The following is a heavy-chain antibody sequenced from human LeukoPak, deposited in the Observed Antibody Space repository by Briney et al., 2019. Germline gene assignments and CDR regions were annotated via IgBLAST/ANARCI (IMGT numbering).Heavy chain of an antibody. CDR2: IYYSGST. D-gene: IGHD3-3*01. Sequence: PSETLSLTCTVSGGSISSGGYYWSWIRQHPGKGLEWIGYIYYSGSTYYNPSLKSRVTISVDTSKNQFSLKLSSVTAVDTAVYYCAGVHYSDFWSGYPAGGYYYYGMDVWGQGTTVTVSS. CDR3: AGVHYSDFWSGYPAGGYYYYGMDV. V-gene: IGHV4-31*03. J-gene: IGHJ6*02. CDR1: GGSISSGGYY.